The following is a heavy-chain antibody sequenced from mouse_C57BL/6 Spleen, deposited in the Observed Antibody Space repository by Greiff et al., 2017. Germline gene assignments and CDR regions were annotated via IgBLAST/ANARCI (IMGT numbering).Heavy chain of an antibody. V-gene: IGHV1-76*01. J-gene: IGHJ2*01. CDR3: ARDEATMDFFDY. Sequence: QVQLQQSGAELVRPGASVKLSCKASGYTFTDYYINWVKQRPGQGLEWIARIYPGRGNTYYNEKFKGKATLTAEKSSSTAYMQLSSLTSEDSAVYFCARDEATMDFFDYWGQGTTLTVSS. CDR1: GYTFTDYY. CDR2: IYPGRGNT. D-gene: IGHD2-1*01.